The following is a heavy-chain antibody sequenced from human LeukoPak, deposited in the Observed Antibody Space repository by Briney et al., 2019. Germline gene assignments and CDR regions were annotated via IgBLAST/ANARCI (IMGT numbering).Heavy chain of an antibody. Sequence: GGSLRLSCAASGFTFSNYWMTWVRQAPGKGLEWVSSINGGSTYYADSVKGRFTISRDDFKNTLYLQMNSLRAEDTAIYYCAKSVYGSGSYWGQGTLVTVSS. D-gene: IGHD3-10*01. V-gene: IGHV3-23*01. CDR2: INGGST. CDR3: AKSVYGSGSY. J-gene: IGHJ4*02. CDR1: GFTFSNYW.